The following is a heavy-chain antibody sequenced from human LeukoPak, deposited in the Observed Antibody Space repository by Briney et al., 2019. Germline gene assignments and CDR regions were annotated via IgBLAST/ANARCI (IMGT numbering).Heavy chain of an antibody. V-gene: IGHV3-64*01. CDR3: ARDGGDILTNDAFDI. CDR2: ISSNGGST. D-gene: IGHD3-9*01. Sequence: PGRSLRLSCAASGFTFSSYAMHWVRQAPGKGLEYVSAISSNGGSTYYANPVKGRFTVSRDNSKNTLYLQMGSLRAEDMAMCYWARDGGDILTNDAFDIWGQGTMVTVSS. CDR1: GFTFSSYA. J-gene: IGHJ3*02.